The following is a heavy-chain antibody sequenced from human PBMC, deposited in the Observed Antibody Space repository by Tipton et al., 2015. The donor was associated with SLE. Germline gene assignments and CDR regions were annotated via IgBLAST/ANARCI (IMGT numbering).Heavy chain of an antibody. CDR3: ARDGDLAGTHFDY. J-gene: IGHJ4*02. V-gene: IGHV3-33*01. D-gene: IGHD3-10*01. Sequence: SLRLSCAASGFTFSSYGMHWVRQAPGKGLEWVAVIWYDGNNKYYADSVKGRFTISRDNSKNTLYLQMNSLRAEGTAVYYCARDGDLAGTHFDYWGQGTLVTVSS. CDR2: IWYDGNNK. CDR1: GFTFSSYG.